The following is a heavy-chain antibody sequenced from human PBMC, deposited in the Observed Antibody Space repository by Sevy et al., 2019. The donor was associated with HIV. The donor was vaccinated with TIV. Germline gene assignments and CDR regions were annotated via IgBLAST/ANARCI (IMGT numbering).Heavy chain of an antibody. J-gene: IGHJ4*02. D-gene: IGHD1-1*01. CDR1: GFTFSRYW. Sequence: GGSLRLSCAASGFTFSRYWMHWVRQAPGKGLVWVSLITSDGNSTAYADSVKGRFTISRDIAENTLHLQMNSLRAEDTAVYYCARDLESYNYGAYGPSFMPDYWGQGTVVTVSS. CDR3: ARDLESYNYGAYGPSFMPDY. V-gene: IGHV3-74*01. CDR2: ITSDGNST.